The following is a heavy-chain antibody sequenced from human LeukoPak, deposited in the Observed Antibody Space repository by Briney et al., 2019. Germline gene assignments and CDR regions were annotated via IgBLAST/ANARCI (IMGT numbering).Heavy chain of an antibody. V-gene: IGHV4-4*07. Sequence: SETLSLTCTVSGGSISSYYWSWIRQPAGKGLEWIGRIYTSGSTNYNPSLKSRVTMSVDTSKNQFSLKLSSVTAADTAVYYCAREAYYYGSGNYFDYWGQGTLVTVSS. J-gene: IGHJ4*02. D-gene: IGHD3-10*01. CDR3: AREAYYYGSGNYFDY. CDR1: GGSISSYY. CDR2: IYTSGST.